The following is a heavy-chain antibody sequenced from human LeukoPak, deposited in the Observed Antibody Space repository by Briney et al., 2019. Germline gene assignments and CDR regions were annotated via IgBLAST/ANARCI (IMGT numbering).Heavy chain of an antibody. D-gene: IGHD3-22*01. J-gene: IGHJ4*02. CDR3: ARLRRNSDKSGYYYYYDY. V-gene: IGHV3-21*01. Sequence: GGSLRLSCAASGFMFSNYAMTWVRQAPGKGLEWVSSVNTVSSYIYYADSVRGRFTISRDNADNSVYLQMNGLRAEDTAVYYCARLRRNSDKSGYYYYYDYWGQGTLVTVSS. CDR2: VNTVSSYI. CDR1: GFMFSNYA.